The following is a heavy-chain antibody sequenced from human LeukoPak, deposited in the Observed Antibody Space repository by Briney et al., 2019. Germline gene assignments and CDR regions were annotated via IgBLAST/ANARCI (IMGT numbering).Heavy chain of an antibody. CDR1: GYTFTGYY. CDR2: INPNSGDT. D-gene: IGHD3-22*01. CDR3: ARTFYDSSGYYYFDY. Sequence: GASVKVSCKASGYTFTGYYMHWVRQAPGQGLEWMGWINPNSGDTNYAQKFQGRVTMTRDTSISTAYMELSRLRSDDTAVYYCARTFYDSSGYYYFDYWGQGTLVTVSS. V-gene: IGHV1-2*02. J-gene: IGHJ4*02.